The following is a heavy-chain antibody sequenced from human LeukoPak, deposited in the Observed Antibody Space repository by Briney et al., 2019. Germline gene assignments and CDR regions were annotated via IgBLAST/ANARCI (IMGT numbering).Heavy chain of an antibody. D-gene: IGHD3-10*01. CDR1: GFTFSNYA. V-gene: IGHV3-23*01. CDR2: LSGSGDNT. Sequence: GGSLRLSCAASGFTFSNYAMIWLRQAPGKALEWVSALSGSGDNTYYADSVKGRFTISRDNSKNTLYLQMNSLRVEDTALYYCARPASRGVGRYFDLWGRGTLVTVSS. J-gene: IGHJ2*01. CDR3: ARPASRGVGRYFDL.